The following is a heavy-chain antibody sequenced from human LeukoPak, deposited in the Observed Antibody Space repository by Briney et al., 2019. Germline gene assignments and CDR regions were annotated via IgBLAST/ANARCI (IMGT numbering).Heavy chain of an antibody. J-gene: IGHJ4*02. CDR1: GFTFSSNY. CDR3: ARDPGGIAVAGILDY. D-gene: IGHD6-19*01. Sequence: GGSLRLSCAASGFTFSSNYMNWVRQAPGKGLEWVSVMYSGGSTFYGDSVKGRFTISRDNSMNTLYLQMNSLRAEDTAVYYCARDPGGIAVAGILDYWGQGTLVTVSS. V-gene: IGHV3-66*01. CDR2: MYSGGST.